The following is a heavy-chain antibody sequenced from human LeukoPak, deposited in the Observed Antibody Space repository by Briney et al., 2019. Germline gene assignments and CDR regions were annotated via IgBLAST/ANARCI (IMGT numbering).Heavy chain of an antibody. J-gene: IGHJ4*02. CDR2: INPSGGST. D-gene: IGHD2-2*01. V-gene: IGHV1-46*01. CDR1: GYTFTSYY. Sequence: ASVKVSCKASGYTFTSYYMHWVRQAPGQGLEWMGVINPSGGSTSYAQKFQGRVTMTRDTSTSTVYMELSSLRSEDTAVYYCARDFDCSSTSCYDQGDYWGQGTLVTVSS. CDR3: ARDFDCSSTSCYDQGDY.